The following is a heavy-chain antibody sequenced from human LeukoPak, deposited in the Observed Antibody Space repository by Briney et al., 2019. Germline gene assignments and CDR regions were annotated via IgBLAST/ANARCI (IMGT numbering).Heavy chain of an antibody. CDR3: AKRVPYSSSSVYFDH. J-gene: IGHJ4*02. D-gene: IGHD6-6*01. CDR2: ITDTGDTT. CDR1: GLTFSSFG. Sequence: GGSLRLSCAASGLTFSSFGMNWVRQAPGKGLEWVSAITDTGDTTYYADSVKGRFTISRDNSKNTVYLQMSSLKADDTAVYYCAKRVPYSSSSVYFDHWGQGTLVSVSS. V-gene: IGHV3-23*01.